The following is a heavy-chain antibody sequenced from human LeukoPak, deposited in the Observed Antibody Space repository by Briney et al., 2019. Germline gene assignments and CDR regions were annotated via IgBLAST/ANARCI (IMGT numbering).Heavy chain of an antibody. Sequence: QSGGSLRLSCAASGFTFSSYAMSWVRQAPGEGVEWVSAISGSGGSTYYADSVKGRFAISRDNSKNTLYLQMNSLRAEDTAVYYCAKASYCSGGSCYVPLYYYYYGMDVWGQGTTVTVSS. J-gene: IGHJ6*02. CDR2: ISGSGGST. CDR1: GFTFSSYA. D-gene: IGHD2-15*01. CDR3: AKASYCSGGSCYVPLYYYYYGMDV. V-gene: IGHV3-23*01.